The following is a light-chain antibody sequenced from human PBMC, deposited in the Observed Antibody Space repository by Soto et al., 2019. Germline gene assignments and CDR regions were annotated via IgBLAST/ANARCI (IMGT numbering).Light chain of an antibody. Sequence: EIVLTQSPATLSLSPGERATLSCTTSQSVRSDLAWYQQKPGQAPRLLIYDATSRAAAIRARFSGSGSGTDFTLTISGLEPADFAVYYCHQSVDWPLTFAGGTKVEI. CDR3: HQSVDWPLT. CDR1: QSVRSD. V-gene: IGKV3-11*01. J-gene: IGKJ4*02. CDR2: DAT.